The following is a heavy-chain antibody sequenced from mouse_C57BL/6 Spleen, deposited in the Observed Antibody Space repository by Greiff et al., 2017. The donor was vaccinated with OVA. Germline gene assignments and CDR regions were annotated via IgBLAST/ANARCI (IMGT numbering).Heavy chain of an antibody. CDR2: IYPGDGDT. Sequence: VQLQQSGPELVKPGASVKISCKASGYAFSSSWMNWVKQRPGKGLEWIGRIYPGDGDTNYNGKFKGKATLTADKSSSTAYMQLSSLTSEDSAVYFCASYYYSSSILFDYWGQGTTLTVSS. CDR3: ASYYYSSSILFDY. J-gene: IGHJ2*01. V-gene: IGHV1-82*01. D-gene: IGHD1-1*01. CDR1: GYAFSSSW.